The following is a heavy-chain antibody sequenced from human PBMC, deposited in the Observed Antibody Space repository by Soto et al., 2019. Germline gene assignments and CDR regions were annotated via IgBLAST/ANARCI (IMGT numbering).Heavy chain of an antibody. V-gene: IGHV3-23*01. J-gene: IGHJ4*02. CDR3: AREQKASGATSRCYSFDY. CDR2: VAAIRFTT. CDR1: GFTFSDYP. Sequence: RSLTLSRAASGFTFSDYPVNCVRRAPGQGPDSSLSVAAIRFTTDYADSLRGRFTTSRDNSKTTLYLQMNRLRAEDAAVYYCAREQKASGATSRCYSFDYWGQGALVTVSS. D-gene: IGHD2-15*01.